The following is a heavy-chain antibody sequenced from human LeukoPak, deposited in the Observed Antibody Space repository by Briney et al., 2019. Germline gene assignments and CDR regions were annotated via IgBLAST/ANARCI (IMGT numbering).Heavy chain of an antibody. CDR3: ARAEKMATPGEAFDI. CDR2: IWYDGSKK. Sequence: PGGSLRLSCAASGFTFSNYGLHWVRQAPGKGLEWVAVIWYDGSKKYYGDSVEGRFTISRDDSKNTLYLQMDSLRAEDTAVYYCARAEKMATPGEAFDIWGQGTMVTVSS. D-gene: IGHD5-24*01. V-gene: IGHV3-33*01. CDR1: GFTFSNYG. J-gene: IGHJ3*02.